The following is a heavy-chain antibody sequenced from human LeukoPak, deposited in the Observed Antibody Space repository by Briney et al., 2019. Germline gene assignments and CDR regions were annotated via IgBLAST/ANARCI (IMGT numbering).Heavy chain of an antibody. CDR3: AKGFAYSSSWYVSYFDY. Sequence: GRSLRLSCAASGFTFDDYAMHWVRQAPGKGLEWVSGISWNSGSIGYADSVKGRFTISRDNAKNSLYLQMNSLRAEDTALYYCAKGFAYSSSWYVSYFDYWGQGTLVTVSS. V-gene: IGHV3-9*01. J-gene: IGHJ4*02. CDR1: GFTFDDYA. D-gene: IGHD6-13*01. CDR2: ISWNSGSI.